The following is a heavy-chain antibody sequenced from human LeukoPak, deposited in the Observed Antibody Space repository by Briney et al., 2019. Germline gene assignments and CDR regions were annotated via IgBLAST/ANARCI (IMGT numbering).Heavy chain of an antibody. CDR3: AREGGDPRWLDP. J-gene: IGHJ5*02. Sequence: SETLSLTCTVSGGSISSYYWTWIRQSAGKGLEWIGRINTSGSTNYNPSLRRRATMSVNTSKNQFSLNLTSVTAADTAVYSCAREGGDPRWLDPWGQGTLVTVSS. V-gene: IGHV4-4*07. D-gene: IGHD6-25*01. CDR2: INTSGST. CDR1: GGSISSYY.